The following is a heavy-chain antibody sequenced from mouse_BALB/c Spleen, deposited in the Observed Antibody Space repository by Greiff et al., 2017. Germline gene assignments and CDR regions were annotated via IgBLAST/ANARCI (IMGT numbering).Heavy chain of an antibody. CDR1: GYTFTSYW. J-gene: IGHJ3*01. Sequence: QVQLQQPGAELVKPGASVKLSCKASGYTFTSYWMHWVKQRPGQGLEWIGEINPSNGRTNYNEKFKSKATLTVDKSSSTAYMQLSSLTSEDSAVYYCARREYYYGSSAWFAYWGQGTLVTVSA. CDR3: ARREYYYGSSAWFAY. V-gene: IGHV1S81*02. D-gene: IGHD1-1*01. CDR2: INPSNGRT.